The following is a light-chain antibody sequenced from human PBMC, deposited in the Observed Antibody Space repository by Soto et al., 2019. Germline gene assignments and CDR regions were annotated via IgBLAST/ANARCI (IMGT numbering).Light chain of an antibody. Sequence: QAVVTQPPSVSGAPGQRVTISCTGSSSNIGAGCDVHWYQQLPGTAPKLLIYGNSNRPSGVPDRFSGSKSGTSASLAITGLQAEDEADYYCQSYDSSLSGSGVFGGGTKLTVL. CDR3: QSYDSSLSGSGV. CDR2: GNS. J-gene: IGLJ2*01. V-gene: IGLV1-40*01. CDR1: SSNIGAGCD.